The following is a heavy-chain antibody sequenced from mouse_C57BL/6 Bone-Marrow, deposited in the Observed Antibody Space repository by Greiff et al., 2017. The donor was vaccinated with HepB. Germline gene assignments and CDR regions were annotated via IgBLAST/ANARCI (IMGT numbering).Heavy chain of an antibody. D-gene: IGHD3-2*02. CDR3: TKGQLRLPSMDY. CDR2: IRNKANNHAT. CDR1: GFTFSDAW. V-gene: IGHV6-6*01. J-gene: IGHJ4*01. Sequence: VQLKESGGGLVQPGGSMKLSCAASGFTFSDAWMDWVRQSPEKGLEWVAEIRNKANNHATYYAESVKGRFTISRDDSKSSVYLQMNSLRAEDTGIYYCTKGQLRLPSMDYWGQGTSVTVSS.